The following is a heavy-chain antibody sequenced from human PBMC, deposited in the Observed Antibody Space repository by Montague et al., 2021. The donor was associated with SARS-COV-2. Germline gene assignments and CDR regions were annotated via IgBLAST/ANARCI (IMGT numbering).Heavy chain of an antibody. CDR1: GGSFSGYY. J-gene: IGHJ4*02. D-gene: IGHD3-10*01. CDR3: ARGARQGYGFRLGSFDS. V-gene: IGHV4-34*01. Sequence: SETLSLTCAVDGGSFSGYYWNWIRQPPGKGLEWIGEINHSGSTNYNLSLKSRVTMSVDTSKNQFSLKLSSVTAADTAVYYCARGARQGYGFRLGSFDSWGQGTLVTVSS. CDR2: INHSGST.